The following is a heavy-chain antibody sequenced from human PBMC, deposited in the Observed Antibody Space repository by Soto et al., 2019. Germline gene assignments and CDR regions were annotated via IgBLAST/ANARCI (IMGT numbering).Heavy chain of an antibody. CDR2: ISSSSSYI. D-gene: IGHD3-22*01. Sequence: EVQLVESGGGLVKPGGSLRLSCAASGFTFSSYSMNWVRQAPGKGLEWVSSISSSSSYIYYADSVKGRFTISRDNAKNSLYLQMNSLRAEDTAVYYCARRPYDTRAFDIWGQGTMVTVSS. V-gene: IGHV3-21*01. CDR3: ARRPYDTRAFDI. CDR1: GFTFSSYS. J-gene: IGHJ3*02.